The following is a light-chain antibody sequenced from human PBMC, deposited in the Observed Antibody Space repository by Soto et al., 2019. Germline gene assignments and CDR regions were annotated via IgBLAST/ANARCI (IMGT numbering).Light chain of an antibody. V-gene: IGKV2-28*01. CDR2: LGS. CDR1: QSLLHSNGYNY. CDR3: MQALQTPYT. J-gene: IGKJ2*01. Sequence: DIVMTQSPLSLPVTPGEPASISCRSSQSLLHSNGYNYLDWYLQKPGQSPQLLIYLGSTRASGVPDRFSGSGSGTDFTLKISRVEAEDVAVYYCMQALQTPYTFGQGTKLEIK.